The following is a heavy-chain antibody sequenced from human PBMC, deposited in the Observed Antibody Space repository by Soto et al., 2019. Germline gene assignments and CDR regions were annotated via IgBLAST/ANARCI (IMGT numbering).Heavy chain of an antibody. CDR3: ARDRGGDYAFDY. D-gene: IGHD4-17*01. Sequence: GGSLRLSCAASGFTFSAYGMHWVRQAPGKGLEWVAVIWYDGSEKYYEDSVKGRFTISRDNSKNTLYLQMDSLRVEDTAVYYCARDRGGDYAFDYWGQGTLVTVSS. J-gene: IGHJ4*02. CDR2: IWYDGSEK. V-gene: IGHV3-33*01. CDR1: GFTFSAYG.